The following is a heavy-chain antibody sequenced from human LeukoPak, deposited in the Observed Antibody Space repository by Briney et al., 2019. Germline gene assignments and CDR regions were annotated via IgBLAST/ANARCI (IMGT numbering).Heavy chain of an antibody. CDR2: ISYDGSNK. D-gene: IGHD2/OR15-2a*01. CDR3: ARDGGSWSLSGY. J-gene: IGHJ4*02. V-gene: IGHV3-30*03. CDR1: GFTFSSYG. Sequence: GGSLRLSCAASGFTFSSYGMHWVRQAPGKGLEWVAVISYDGSNKYYADSVKGRFTISRDNSKNTLYLQMNSLRVEDTAVYYCARDGGSWSLSGYWGQGILVTVSS.